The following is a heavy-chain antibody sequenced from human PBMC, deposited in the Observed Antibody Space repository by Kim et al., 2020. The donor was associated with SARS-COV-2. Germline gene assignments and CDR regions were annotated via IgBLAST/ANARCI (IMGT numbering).Heavy chain of an antibody. CDR3: SIDRFFCYSSILSYYFD. J-gene: IGHJ4*01. D-gene: IGHD6-13*01. CDR2: ISYDGSNK. Sequence: GGSLRLSCAASGFTFSSYGMHWVRQAPGKWLEWVSVISYDGSNKYYADSVNVRFTISRDNSKNTLYLQMNSLRAEDMSVYYCSIDRFFCYSSILSYYFD. V-gene: IGHV3-33*05. CDR1: GFTFSSYG.